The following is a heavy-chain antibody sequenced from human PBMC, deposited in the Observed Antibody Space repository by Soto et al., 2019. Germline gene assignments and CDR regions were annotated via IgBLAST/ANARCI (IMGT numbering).Heavy chain of an antibody. J-gene: IGHJ6*02. CDR2: ISGSGGST. CDR3: AKPVAPLDSSSWHRKDYYYYGMDV. V-gene: IGHV3-23*01. D-gene: IGHD6-13*01. CDR1: GFTFSSYA. Sequence: GGSLRLSCAASGFTFSSYAMSWVRQAPGKGLEWVSAISGSGGSTYYADSVKGRFTISRDNSKNTLYLQMNSLRAEDTAVYYCAKPVAPLDSSSWHRKDYYYYGMDVWGQGTTVTVSS.